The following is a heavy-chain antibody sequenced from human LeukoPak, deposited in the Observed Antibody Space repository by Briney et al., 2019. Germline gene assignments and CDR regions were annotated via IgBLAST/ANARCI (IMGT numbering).Heavy chain of an antibody. V-gene: IGHV3-23*01. CDR3: AKTTAGNSSGRNPGWPVDY. CDR2: VSGSGGIT. CDR1: GSTFNSYA. Sequence: GGSLRLSCAASGSTFNSYAMTWVRQAPGKGLEWVSHVSGSGGITYYADSVKGRFTIFRDNSKNTLYLQMNSLRADDTAVYYCAKTTAGNSSGRNPGWPVDYWGQGALVTVSS. J-gene: IGHJ4*02. D-gene: IGHD6-19*01.